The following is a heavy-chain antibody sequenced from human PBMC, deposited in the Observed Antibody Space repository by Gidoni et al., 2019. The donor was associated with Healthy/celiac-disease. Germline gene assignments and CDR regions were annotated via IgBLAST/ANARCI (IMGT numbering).Heavy chain of an antibody. J-gene: IGHJ4*02. CDR3: ARLSYSSSSPHFDY. D-gene: IGHD6-6*01. CDR2: IYYSGIT. CDR1: GGSISSSSYY. Sequence: QLQLQESGPGLVKPSETLSLTCTVSGGSISSSSYYWGWIRQPPGKGLEWIGSIYYSGITYYNTSLKSRVTISVDTSKNQFSLKLSSVTAADTAVYYCARLSYSSSSPHFDYWGQGTLVTVSS. V-gene: IGHV4-39*01.